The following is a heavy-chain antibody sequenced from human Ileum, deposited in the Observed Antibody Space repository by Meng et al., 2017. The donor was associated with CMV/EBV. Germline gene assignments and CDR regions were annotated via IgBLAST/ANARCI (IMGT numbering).Heavy chain of an antibody. Sequence: VPLRRAEPGLVNPSQNMSPPGTFFGDSLIDGDYCWSWIRQFPGKGLEWIGYTYYPGITYVKSALQSRISVSVDTSRNHFSLQMRSVTAADTAVYYCARATPTYASSGYRYDHWGQGTLVTVSS. CDR3: ARATPTYASSGYRYDH. CDR1: GDSLIDGDYC. V-gene: IGHV4-30-4*01. D-gene: IGHD3-22*01. J-gene: IGHJ4*02. CDR2: TYYPGIT.